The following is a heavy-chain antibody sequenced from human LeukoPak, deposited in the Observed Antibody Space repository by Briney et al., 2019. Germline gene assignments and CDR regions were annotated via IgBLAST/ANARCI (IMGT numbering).Heavy chain of an antibody. D-gene: IGHD3-10*02. CDR1: GFTVSSNY. Sequence: GGSLRLSCAASGFTVSSNYMSWVRQAPGKGLEWVSVIYSGGSTYYADSVKGRFTISRDNSKNTLYLQMNSLGAEDTAVYYCARGLRSGSYYNLEAGFDYWGQGTLVTVSS. J-gene: IGHJ4*02. V-gene: IGHV3-53*01. CDR3: ARGLRSGSYYNLEAGFDY. CDR2: IYSGGST.